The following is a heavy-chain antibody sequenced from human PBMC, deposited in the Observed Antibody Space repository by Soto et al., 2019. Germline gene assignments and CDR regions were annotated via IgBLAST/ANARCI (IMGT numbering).Heavy chain of an antibody. CDR2: TYHRGST. J-gene: IGHJ4*02. CDR3: ARIGGYHGPLDY. D-gene: IGHD3-16*02. Sequence: PSETLSLTCAVSGVSISSYFWSWVRQPPGRGLEWIGYTYHRGSTNYSPSLKSRVAISLHTSENQFSLKVSSVTAADTAVYYCARIGGYHGPLDYWGQGTPVTVSS. CDR1: GVSISSYF. V-gene: IGHV4-59*01.